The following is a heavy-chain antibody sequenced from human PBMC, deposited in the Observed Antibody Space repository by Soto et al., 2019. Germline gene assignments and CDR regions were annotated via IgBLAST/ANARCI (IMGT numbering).Heavy chain of an antibody. CDR1: GGSISSYY. CDR2: IYYSGST. D-gene: IGHD6-25*01. CDR3: ARESGYAGENAFDI. Sequence: SETLSLTCTVSGGSISSYYWSWIRQPPGKGLEWIGYIYYSGSTNYNPSLKSRVTISVDTSKNQFSLKLSSVTAAETAVYYCARESGYAGENAFDIWGQGTMVTVSS. V-gene: IGHV4-59*01. J-gene: IGHJ3*02.